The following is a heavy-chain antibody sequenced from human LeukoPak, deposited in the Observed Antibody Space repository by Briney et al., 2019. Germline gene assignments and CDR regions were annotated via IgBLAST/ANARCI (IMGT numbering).Heavy chain of an antibody. CDR1: GFSFSNYA. CDR3: AKGLRGERLADFDY. J-gene: IGHJ4*02. V-gene: IGHV3-23*01. Sequence: PGGSLRLSCAASGFSFSNYAMSWVRQAPGKGLEWVSGLSGSDGSTDGSKYYADSVRGRFTISRDNSKNTLYLQMNSLRAEDTAIYYCAKGLRGERLADFDYWGQGTLVTVSS. D-gene: IGHD3-10*01. CDR2: LSGSDGSTDGSK.